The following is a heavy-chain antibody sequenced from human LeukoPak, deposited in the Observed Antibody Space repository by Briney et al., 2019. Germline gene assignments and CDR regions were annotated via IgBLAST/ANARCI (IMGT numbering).Heavy chain of an antibody. CDR3: ATGYYDSTGYYFIIAFDI. D-gene: IGHD3-22*01. Sequence: ASVKVSCKVSGYTLTELSMHWVRQAPGKGREWMGGFDPEDGETIYAQKFQGRVTMTEDTSTDTAYMELSSLRSEDTAVYYCATGYYDSTGYYFIIAFDIWGQGTMVTVSS. CDR2: FDPEDGET. CDR1: GYTLTELS. J-gene: IGHJ3*02. V-gene: IGHV1-24*01.